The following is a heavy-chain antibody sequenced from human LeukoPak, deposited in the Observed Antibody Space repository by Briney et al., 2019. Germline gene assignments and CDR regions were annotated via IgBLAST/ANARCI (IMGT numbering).Heavy chain of an antibody. D-gene: IGHD3-22*01. CDR3: AKEGPLTYYYDSSGYSTTDY. CDR1: GFTFSSFT. J-gene: IGHJ4*02. V-gene: IGHV3-23*01. CDR2: ISGSGGST. Sequence: QSGGSLRLFCAASGFTFSSFTMSWVRQAPGKGLEWVSAISGSGGSTYYADSVKGRFTISRDNSKNTLYLQMNSLRAEDTAVYYCAKEGPLTYYYDSSGYSTTDYWGQGTLVTVSS.